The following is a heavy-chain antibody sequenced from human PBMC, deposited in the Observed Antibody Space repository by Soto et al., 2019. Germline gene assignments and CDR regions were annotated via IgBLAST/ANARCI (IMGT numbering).Heavy chain of an antibody. CDR2: ITASGGTT. CDR1: GFVFSNYA. Sequence: EVQLLESGGGLVQSGGSLTISCTASGFVFSNYAVTWVRRTPGQGLEWVSAITASGGTTYYADFVKGRFTISRDNSRDNLFLHMSSLRADDTALYYCVRGIYPSSAGGPFDLWGQGTLVTVSS. CDR3: VRGIYPSSAGGPFDL. J-gene: IGHJ4*02. V-gene: IGHV3-23*01. D-gene: IGHD5-12*01.